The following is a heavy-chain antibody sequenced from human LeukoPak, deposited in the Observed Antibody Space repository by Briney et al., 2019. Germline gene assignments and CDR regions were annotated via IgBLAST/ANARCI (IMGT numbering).Heavy chain of an antibody. D-gene: IGHD6-19*01. CDR2: ISAYNGNT. J-gene: IGHJ5*02. CDR1: GYTFTSYG. Sequence: EASVKVSCKASGYTFTSYGISWVRQAPGQGLEWMGWISAYNGNTNYAQKLQGRVTMTTDTSTSTAYMELRSLRSDDTAVYYCARGPDLSSGWYWFDPWGQGTLVTVSS. V-gene: IGHV1-18*01. CDR3: ARGPDLSSGWYWFDP.